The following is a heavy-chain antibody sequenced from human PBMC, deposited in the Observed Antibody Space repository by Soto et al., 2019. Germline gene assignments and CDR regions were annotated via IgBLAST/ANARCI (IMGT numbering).Heavy chain of an antibody. CDR3: AKNQERELPRVIDF. J-gene: IGHJ4*02. D-gene: IGHD1-7*01. CDR2: MSGSSSTT. Sequence: GGSLRLSCATSGHTLSNYAMSWVRQAPGGGLEWVSSMSGSSSTTYYADSVRGRFTISRDRSKNTLYLQMSSLRAEDTALYYCAKNQERELPRVIDFWGQGTLVTVLL. V-gene: IGHV3-23*01. CDR1: GHTLSNYA.